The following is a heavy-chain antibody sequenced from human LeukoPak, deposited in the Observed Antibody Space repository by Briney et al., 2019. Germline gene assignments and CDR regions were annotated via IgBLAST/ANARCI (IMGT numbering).Heavy chain of an antibody. CDR2: ISCDGSNK. CDR3: ARSSIAVAGTIDY. D-gene: IGHD6-19*01. V-gene: IGHV3-30*04. Sequence: GRSLRLSCAASGFTFSSYAMHWVRQAPGKGLEWVAVISCDGSNKYYADSVKGRFTISRDNSKNTLYLQMNSPRAEDTAVYYCARSSIAVAGTIDYWGQGTLVTVSS. J-gene: IGHJ4*02. CDR1: GFTFSSYA.